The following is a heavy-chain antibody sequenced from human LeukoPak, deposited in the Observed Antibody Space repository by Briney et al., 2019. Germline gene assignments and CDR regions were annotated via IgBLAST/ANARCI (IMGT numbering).Heavy chain of an antibody. Sequence: SETLSLTCTVSGDSISSGYYWGWIRQPPGKGLEWIGSIYHSGSTYYNPSLKSRVTISVDTSKNQFSLKLSSVTAADTAVYYCARYYGGNSGYDAFDIWGQGTMVTVSS. J-gene: IGHJ3*02. CDR1: GDSISSGYY. V-gene: IGHV4-38-2*02. CDR3: ARYYGGNSGYDAFDI. D-gene: IGHD4-23*01. CDR2: IYHSGST.